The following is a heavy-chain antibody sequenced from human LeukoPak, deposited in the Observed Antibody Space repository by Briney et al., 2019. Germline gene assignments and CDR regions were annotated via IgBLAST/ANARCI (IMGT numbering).Heavy chain of an antibody. CDR3: TRVGYYDRNGGSVDAVDI. D-gene: IGHD3-22*01. CDR2: TRNKAKGHTT. V-gene: IGHV3-72*01. Sequence: PGGSLRLFCEVSGLSFIDYYVDWVRQAPGRGLEWVGRTRNKAKGHTTEYAASLEGRFTISRDGSKNSVYLQMNSLKIEDTAVYYCTRVGYYDRNGGSVDAVDIWGQGTWVTVSS. CDR1: GLSFIDYY. J-gene: IGHJ3*02.